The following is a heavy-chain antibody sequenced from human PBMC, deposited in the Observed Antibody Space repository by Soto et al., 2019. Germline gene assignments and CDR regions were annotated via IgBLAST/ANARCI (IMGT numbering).Heavy chain of an antibody. CDR1: GGTFSSYA. CDR2: IIPIFGTA. J-gene: IGHJ4*02. CDR3: AGASYYYDSSGYYIDY. V-gene: IGHV1-69*13. D-gene: IGHD3-22*01. Sequence: SVKVSCKASGGTFSSYAISWVRQAPGQGLEWMGGIIPIFGTANYAQKFQGRVTITADESTSTAYMELSSLRSEDTAVYYCAGASYYYDSSGYYIDYWGQGTLVTVSS.